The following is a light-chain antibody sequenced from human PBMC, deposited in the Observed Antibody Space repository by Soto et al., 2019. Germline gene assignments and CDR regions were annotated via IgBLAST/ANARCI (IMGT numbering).Light chain of an antibody. Sequence: QSALTQPASVSGSPGQSITISCTGTSSDIGFYNYVSWYQQYPGKAPNLLIHGVTNRPSGISYRFSGSKSGSTAYLTISGLRDEDEADYYCSSYSTSFFYVFGTGTKVTV. CDR3: SSYSTSFFYV. J-gene: IGLJ1*01. V-gene: IGLV2-14*01. CDR2: GVT. CDR1: SSDIGFYNY.